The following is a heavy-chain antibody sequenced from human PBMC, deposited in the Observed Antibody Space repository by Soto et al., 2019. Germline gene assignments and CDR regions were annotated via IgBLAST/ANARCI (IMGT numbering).Heavy chain of an antibody. Sequence: QITLKESGPTLVKPTQTLTLTCTFSGFSLSTSGVGVGWIRQPPGKALEWLALIYCDDDKRYSPSLKSRLTITKDTSKNQVVLTMTNMDPVDTATYYCAHRPSYCSGGSCYSGFDYLGQGTLVTVSS. CDR1: GFSLSTSGVG. J-gene: IGHJ4*02. CDR2: IYCDDDK. D-gene: IGHD2-15*01. CDR3: AHRPSYCSGGSCYSGFDY. V-gene: IGHV2-5*02.